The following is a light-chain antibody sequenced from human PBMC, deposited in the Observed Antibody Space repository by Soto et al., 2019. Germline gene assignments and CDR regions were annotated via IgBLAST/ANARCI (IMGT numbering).Light chain of an antibody. CDR2: KAS. CDR3: LQHNTYPRT. J-gene: IGKJ1*01. Sequence: DLQMTQSPSTLSGSVGDRVTITCRASQTISSWLAWYQQKPGKAPKLLIYKASTLKSGVPSRFSGSGSGTEFTLTINSLQPEDFATYYCLQHNTYPRTFGQGTKVEIK. V-gene: IGKV1-5*03. CDR1: QTISSW.